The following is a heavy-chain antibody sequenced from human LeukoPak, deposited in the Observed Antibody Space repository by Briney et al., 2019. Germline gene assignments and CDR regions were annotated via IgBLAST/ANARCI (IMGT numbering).Heavy chain of an antibody. J-gene: IGHJ4*02. CDR2: IYYSGST. D-gene: IGHD6-13*01. CDR3: ASSSWYGKLDY. CDR1: GGSISSYY. Sequence: SETLCLTCTVSGGSISSYYWSWVRQPPGKGLEWMAYIYYSGSTNYNPSLKSRVTISVDTFKNQFSLKLSSVTAADTAVYYCASSSWYGKLDYWGQGTLVTVSS. V-gene: IGHV4-59*08.